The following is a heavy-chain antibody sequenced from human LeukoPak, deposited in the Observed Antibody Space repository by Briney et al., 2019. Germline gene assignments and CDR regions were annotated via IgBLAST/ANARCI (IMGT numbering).Heavy chain of an antibody. CDR2: ISYDGSNK. Sequence: GSLRLSCAASGFTFSSYGMHWVRQAPGKGLEWVAVISYDGSNKYYADSVKGRFTISRDNSKNTLYLQMNSLRAEDTAVYYCAKDSVAAGDFDYWGQGTLVTASS. J-gene: IGHJ4*02. CDR1: GFTFSSYG. D-gene: IGHD6-6*01. V-gene: IGHV3-30*18. CDR3: AKDSVAAGDFDY.